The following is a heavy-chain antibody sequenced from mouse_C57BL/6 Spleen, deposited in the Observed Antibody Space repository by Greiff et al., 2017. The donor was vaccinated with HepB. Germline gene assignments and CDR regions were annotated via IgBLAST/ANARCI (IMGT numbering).Heavy chain of an antibody. D-gene: IGHD2-5*01. J-gene: IGHJ4*01. CDR1: GIDFSRYW. CDR2: INPDSSTI. V-gene: IGHV4-1*01. Sequence: EASGIDFSRYWMSWVRRAPGKGLEWIGEINPDSSTINYAPSLKDKFIISRDNAKNTLYLQMSKVRSEDTALYYCARPLYYSNYDYYAMDYWGQGTSVTVAS. CDR3: ARPLYYSNYDYYAMDY.